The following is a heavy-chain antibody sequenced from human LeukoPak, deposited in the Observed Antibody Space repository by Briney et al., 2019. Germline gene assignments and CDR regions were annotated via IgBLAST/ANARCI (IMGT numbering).Heavy chain of an antibody. V-gene: IGHV3-23*01. CDR1: GFTFSSYA. D-gene: IGHD6-13*01. CDR2: ISGSEGNT. J-gene: IGHJ4*02. CDR3: AKDLPPYSSRYYFDY. Sequence: GGSLRLSCAASGFTFSSYAMSWVREAPGEGLEWVSAISGSEGNTSYADSVKGRFTNSRDNSKNTLYLQMNSLRAEDTAVYYCAKDLPPYSSRYYFDYWGQGTLVTVSS.